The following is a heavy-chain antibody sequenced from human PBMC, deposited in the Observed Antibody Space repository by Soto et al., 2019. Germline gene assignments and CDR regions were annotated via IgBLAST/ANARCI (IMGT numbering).Heavy chain of an antibody. D-gene: IGHD3-10*01. CDR3: AREERGSGSSYYFDY. J-gene: IGHJ4*02. CDR1: GGSISSYY. V-gene: IGHV4-59*01. CDR2: IYYSGST. Sequence: QVQLQESGPGLVKPSETLSLTCTVSGGSISSYYWSWIRQPPGKGLEWIGYIYYSGSTNYNPSLKSRVTISVDTSKNQFSLKLSSVTAADTAVYYCAREERGSGSSYYFDYWGQGTLVTVSS.